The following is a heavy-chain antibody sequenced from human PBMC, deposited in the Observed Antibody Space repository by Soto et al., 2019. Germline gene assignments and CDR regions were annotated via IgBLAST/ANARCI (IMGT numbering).Heavy chain of an antibody. CDR3: ARTAPMDAGDKYYYDF. CDR2: IIPFFGTA. J-gene: IGHJ4*02. D-gene: IGHD3-16*01. Sequence: QVQLVQSGAEVKKTGSSVKVSCKTSGGTFSTFGISWVRQAPGQGLEWMGGIIPFFGTAEYSQKFEDRITITADASTNTVYMDLRSLTSEDTAIYYCARTAPMDAGDKYYYDFWGQGALVTVSS. V-gene: IGHV1-69*01. CDR1: GGTFSTFG.